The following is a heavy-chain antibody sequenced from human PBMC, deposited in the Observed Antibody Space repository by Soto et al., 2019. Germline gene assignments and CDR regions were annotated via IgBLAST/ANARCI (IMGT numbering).Heavy chain of an antibody. Sequence: PSETLSLTCTVSGGSISSGGYYWSWIRQHPGKGLEWIGYIYYSGSTYYNPSLKSRVTISVDTSKNQFSLKLSSVTAADTAVYYCARAKRGNSPLFDYWGQGTLVTAPQ. CDR2: IYYSGST. J-gene: IGHJ4*02. D-gene: IGHD3-10*01. CDR1: GGSISSGGYY. CDR3: ARAKRGNSPLFDY. V-gene: IGHV4-31*03.